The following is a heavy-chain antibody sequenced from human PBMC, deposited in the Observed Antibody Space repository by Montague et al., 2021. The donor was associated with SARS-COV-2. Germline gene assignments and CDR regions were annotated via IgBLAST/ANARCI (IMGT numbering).Heavy chain of an antibody. D-gene: IGHD2-15*01. CDR3: ARTTTRMLYPENAFDI. CDR2: TYYRSKWYH. Sequence: CAISGDSVCSKTATRKWIRRSPSRGLQRLGRTYYRSKWYHDYAISLKSRITINPDTSKNQFSLQLSSVAPEDTAVFYCARTTTRMLYPENAFDIWGQGTMVTVSS. J-gene: IGHJ3*02. CDR1: GDSVCSKTAT. V-gene: IGHV6-1*01.